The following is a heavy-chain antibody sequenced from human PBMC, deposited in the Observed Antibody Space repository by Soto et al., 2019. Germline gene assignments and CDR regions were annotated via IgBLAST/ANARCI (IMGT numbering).Heavy chain of an antibody. CDR3: ATEGCTNTGCPFDY. J-gene: IGHJ4*02. D-gene: IGHD2-8*01. CDR2: ISHDGSNK. Sequence: QVQLVESGGGVVQPGTSLRLSCAASGFTFSNYGMHWVRQAPGKGLEWVALISHDGSNKYYADSVKGRFTVSRDDSKKTLFLLMNSLRVEDTAVYSCATEGCTNTGCPFDYWGQGTLVTVSS. V-gene: IGHV3-30*03. CDR1: GFTFSNYG.